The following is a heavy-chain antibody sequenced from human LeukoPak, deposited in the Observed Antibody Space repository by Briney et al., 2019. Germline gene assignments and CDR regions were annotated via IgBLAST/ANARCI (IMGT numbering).Heavy chain of an antibody. CDR1: GFTFSSYG. CDR3: AKDHYSSSWRGADY. V-gene: IGHV3-30*18. J-gene: IGHJ4*02. CDR2: ISYDGSNK. D-gene: IGHD6-13*01. Sequence: GGSLRLSCAASGFTFSSYGMHWVRQAPGKGLEWVAVISYDGSNKYYADSVKGRFTISRDSSKNTLYLQMNSLRAEDTAVYYCAKDHYSSSWRGADYWGQGTLVTVSS.